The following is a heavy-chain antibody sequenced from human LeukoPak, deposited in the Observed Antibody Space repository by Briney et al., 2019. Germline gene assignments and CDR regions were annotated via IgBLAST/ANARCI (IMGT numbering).Heavy chain of an antibody. D-gene: IGHD3-3*01. V-gene: IGHV1-69*05. J-gene: IGHJ4*02. CDR3: ARGSNYDFWSGYYEDY. Sequence: SVKVSCKASGGTFSSYAISWVRQAPGQGLEWMGGIIPIFGTANYAQKFQGRVTVTTDESTSTAYMELSSLRSEDTAVYYCARGSNYDFWSGYYEDYWGQGTLVTVSS. CDR2: IIPIFGTA. CDR1: GGTFSSYA.